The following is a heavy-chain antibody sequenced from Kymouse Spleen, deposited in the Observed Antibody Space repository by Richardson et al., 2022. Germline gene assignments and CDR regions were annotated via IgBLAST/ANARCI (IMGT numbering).Heavy chain of an antibody. D-gene: IGHD1-26*01,IGHD6-13*01,IGHD6-25*01. CDR1: GFTFSSYG. J-gene: IGHJ4*02. V-gene: IGHV3-30*18. CDR3: AKEWAALFDY. Sequence: QVQLVESGGGVVQPGRSLRLSCAASGFTFSSYGMHWVRQAPGKGLEWVAVISYDGSNKYYADSVKGRFTISRDNSKNTLYLQMNSLRAEDTAVYYCAKEWAALFDYWGQGTLVTVSS. CDR2: ISYDGSNK.